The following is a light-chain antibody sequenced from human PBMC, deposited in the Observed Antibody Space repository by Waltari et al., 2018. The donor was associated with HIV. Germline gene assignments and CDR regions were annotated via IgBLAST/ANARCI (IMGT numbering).Light chain of an antibody. CDR1: SSDVGGYNY. J-gene: IGLJ2*01. V-gene: IGLV2-14*01. CDR2: EVS. Sequence: QSALTQPASVSGSPGQSITLSCTGTSSDVGGYNYISWYQQHPGNAPKLMIYEVSNRPSGVSNRFSGSKSGNTASLTISGLQAEDEADYYCSSYTSSSTYVVFGGGTKLTVL. CDR3: SSYTSSSTYVV.